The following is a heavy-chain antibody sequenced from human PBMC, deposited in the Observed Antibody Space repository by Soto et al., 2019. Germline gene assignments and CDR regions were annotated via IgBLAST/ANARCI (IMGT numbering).Heavy chain of an antibody. CDR3: ARDRGVAPPVAGNTHYYYYMDV. CDR2: ISAYNGNT. V-gene: IGHV1-18*01. D-gene: IGHD6-19*01. CDR1: GYSFTNYG. J-gene: IGHJ6*03. Sequence: DQLVQSGVEVKKPGASVKVSCKASGYSFTNYGITWVRQAPGQGFEWMGWISAYNGNTNYAQKCQGRVTLTTDASTSTAYLELRSLRSDDTAVYYCARDRGVAPPVAGNTHYYYYMDVWGKGTTVTVSS.